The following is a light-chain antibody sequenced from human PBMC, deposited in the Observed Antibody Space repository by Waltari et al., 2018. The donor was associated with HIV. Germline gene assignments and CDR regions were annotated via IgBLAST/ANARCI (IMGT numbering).Light chain of an antibody. CDR1: QSVSSGY. J-gene: IGKJ1*01. V-gene: IGKV3-20*01. CDR3: QQYGSSPSWT. Sequence: EIVLTQSPGTLSLSPGERATLSCRASQSVSSGYLAWYQQKPGQAPRLLIYGASSSATGIPDKFSGSGSGTDFTLTISRLEPEDFAVYYCQQYGSSPSWTFGQGTKVEIK. CDR2: GAS.